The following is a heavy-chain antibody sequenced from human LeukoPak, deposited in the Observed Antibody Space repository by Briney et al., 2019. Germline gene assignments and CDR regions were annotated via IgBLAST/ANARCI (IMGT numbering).Heavy chain of an antibody. Sequence: ASVEVSCKASGYTFTDYYIHWVRQAPGQGLEWMGRINPNSGGTNYAQKFQGRVTMTRDTSISTAYVELSRLRSDDTAVYYCARVGYYDSSGYLDYWGQGTTVTVSS. V-gene: IGHV1-2*06. D-gene: IGHD3-22*01. CDR3: ARVGYYDSSGYLDY. J-gene: IGHJ4*03. CDR1: GYTFTDYY. CDR2: INPNSGGT.